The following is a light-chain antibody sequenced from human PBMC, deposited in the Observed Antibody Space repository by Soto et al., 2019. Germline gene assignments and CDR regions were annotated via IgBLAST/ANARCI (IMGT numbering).Light chain of an antibody. CDR3: QQYGNSPIT. V-gene: IGKV1-5*01. J-gene: IGKJ5*01. Sequence: DIQMTQSPSTLSASVGDRVTITCRASQSISTWLAWYQQKPGKAPKLLIYDVSSRATGIPDRFSGSGSGTDFTLTISRLEPEDFAVYYCQQYGNSPITFGQGTRLEIK. CDR2: DVS. CDR1: QSISTW.